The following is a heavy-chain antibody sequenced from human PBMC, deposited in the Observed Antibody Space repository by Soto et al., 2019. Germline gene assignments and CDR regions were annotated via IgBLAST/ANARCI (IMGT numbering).Heavy chain of an antibody. Sequence: GGSLRLSCAASGFTFSSYAMHWVRQAPGKGLEWVAVISYDGSNKYYADSVKGRFTISRDNSKNTLYLQMNSLRAEDTAVYYCAKDRVVVAATPWFDPWGQGTLVTVSS. CDR2: ISYDGSNK. CDR1: GFTFSSYA. CDR3: AKDRVVVAATPWFDP. J-gene: IGHJ5*02. D-gene: IGHD2-15*01. V-gene: IGHV3-30-3*01.